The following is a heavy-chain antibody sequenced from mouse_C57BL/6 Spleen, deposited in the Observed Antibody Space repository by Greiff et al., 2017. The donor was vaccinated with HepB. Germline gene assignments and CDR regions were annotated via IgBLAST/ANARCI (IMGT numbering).Heavy chain of an antibody. V-gene: IGHV1-26*01. CDR3: ARSVGPYYFDY. J-gene: IGHJ2*01. D-gene: IGHD4-1*01. CDR1: GYTFTDYY. Sequence: VQLQQSGPELVKPGASVKISCKASGYTFTDYYMNWVKQSHGKSLEWIGDINPNNGGTSYNQKFKGKATLTVDKSSSTAYMELRSLTSEDSAVYYCARSVGPYYFDYWGQGTTLTVSS. CDR2: INPNNGGT.